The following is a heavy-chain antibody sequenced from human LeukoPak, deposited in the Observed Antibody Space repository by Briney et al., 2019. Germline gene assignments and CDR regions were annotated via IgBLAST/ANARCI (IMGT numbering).Heavy chain of an antibody. D-gene: IGHD6-13*01. CDR3: ARGHSSSWLLNYYYYYMDV. J-gene: IGHJ6*03. V-gene: IGHV3-66*01. Sequence: GGSLRLSCAASGFTVSSNYMSWVRQAPGKGLEWVSVIYSGGSTYYADSVKGRFTISRDNSKNTLYLQMGSLRAEDMAVYYCARGHSSSWLLNYYYYYMDVWGKGTTVTVSS. CDR2: IYSGGST. CDR1: GFTVSSNY.